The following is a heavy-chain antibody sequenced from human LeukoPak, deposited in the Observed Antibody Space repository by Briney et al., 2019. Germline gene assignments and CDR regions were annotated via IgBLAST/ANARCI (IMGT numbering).Heavy chain of an antibody. CDR1: GGSISSGSYY. CDR2: INHSGST. CDR3: ARGIRD. Sequence: SQTLSLTCTVSGGSISSGSYYWSWIRQPAGKGLEWIGEINHSGSTNYNPSLKSRVTISVDTSKNQFSLKLSSVTAADTAVYYCARGIRDWGQGTLVTVSS. V-gene: IGHV4-61*09. D-gene: IGHD3-3*02. J-gene: IGHJ4*02.